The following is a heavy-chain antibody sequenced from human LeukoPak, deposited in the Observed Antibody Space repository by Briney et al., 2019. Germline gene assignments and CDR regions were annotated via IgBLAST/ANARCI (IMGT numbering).Heavy chain of an antibody. Sequence: GGSLRLSCSASGLTFSTYFLHWVRQAPGKGLEWVSSISGSGGNTYYADSVKGRFAISRDNSKNTLSLQMNSLRVEDTAVYYCAKEMGSSWYYFDYWGQGTLVTVSS. V-gene: IGHV3-23*01. CDR1: GLTFSTYF. D-gene: IGHD6-13*01. CDR3: AKEMGSSWYYFDY. J-gene: IGHJ4*02. CDR2: ISGSGGNT.